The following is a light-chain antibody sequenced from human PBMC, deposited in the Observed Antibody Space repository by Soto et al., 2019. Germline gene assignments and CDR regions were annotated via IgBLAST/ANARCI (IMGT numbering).Light chain of an antibody. CDR2: GAS. V-gene: IGKV3-20*01. J-gene: IGKJ1*01. Sequence: EIVVTQSPATLSVSPGERATLSCRASQSISSNYLAWYQQKPGQAPRLLIYGASTRATGIPDRFSGSGSGTDFTLTISRLEPEDFAVYHCQQYDDSMTFGQGTKVEVK. CDR1: QSISSNY. CDR3: QQYDDSMT.